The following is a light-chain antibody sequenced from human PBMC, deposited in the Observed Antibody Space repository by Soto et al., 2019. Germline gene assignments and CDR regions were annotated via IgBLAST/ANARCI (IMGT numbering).Light chain of an antibody. CDR1: SSDVGGYDY. Sequence: QSALTQPASVSGSPDQSITISCTGTSSDVGGYDYVSWYQQHPDKAPKLIIFEVRNRPSGVSSRFSGSKSGNTASLTISGLQTEDEADYYCSSYTRSGPVFGGGTKLTVL. J-gene: IGLJ2*01. CDR3: SSYTRSGPV. CDR2: EVR. V-gene: IGLV2-14*01.